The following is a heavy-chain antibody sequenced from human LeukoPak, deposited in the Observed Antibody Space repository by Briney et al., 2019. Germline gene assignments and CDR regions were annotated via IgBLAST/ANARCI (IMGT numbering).Heavy chain of an antibody. Sequence: GGSLRLSCAASGVTFSDYWMDWVRQAPGRGLVWVSRINTDGSTTKYADSVKGRFTISRDNAKNTLYLQMNSLRAEDTAVYYCLRFREFDHCGQGIPVTVSS. CDR1: GVTFSDYW. CDR3: LRFREFDH. J-gene: IGHJ4*02. V-gene: IGHV3-74*03. CDR2: INTDGSTT.